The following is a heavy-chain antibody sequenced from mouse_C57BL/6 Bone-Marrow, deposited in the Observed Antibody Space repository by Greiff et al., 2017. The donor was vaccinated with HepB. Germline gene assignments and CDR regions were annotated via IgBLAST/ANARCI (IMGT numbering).Heavy chain of an antibody. CDR3: ARDGYGFAY. V-gene: IGHV1-54*01. CDR1: GYAFTNYL. D-gene: IGHD2-2*01. CDR2: INPGSGGT. J-gene: IGHJ3*01. Sequence: VKLMESGAELVRPGTSVKVSCKASGYAFTNYLIEWVKQRPGQGLEWIGVINPGSGGTNYNEKFKGKATLTADKSSSTAYMQLSSLTSEDSAVYFCARDGYGFAYWGQGTLVTVSA.